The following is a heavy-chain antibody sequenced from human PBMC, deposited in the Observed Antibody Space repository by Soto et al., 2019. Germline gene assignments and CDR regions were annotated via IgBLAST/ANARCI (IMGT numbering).Heavy chain of an antibody. D-gene: IGHD2-2*01. J-gene: IGHJ5*02. V-gene: IGHV3-48*01. Sequence: GGSLRLSCAASGFTFSSYSMNWVRQAPGKGLEWVSYISSSSSTIYYADSVKGRFTISRDNAKNSLYLQMNSLRAEDTAVYYCARAIGYCSSTSCHHWFDPWGQGTLVTVSS. CDR1: GFTFSSYS. CDR3: ARAIGYCSSTSCHHWFDP. CDR2: ISSSSSTI.